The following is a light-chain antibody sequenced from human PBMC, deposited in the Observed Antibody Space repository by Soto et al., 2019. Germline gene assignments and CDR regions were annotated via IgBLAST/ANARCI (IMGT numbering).Light chain of an antibody. CDR1: SGSIASNY. CDR2: DDN. J-gene: IGLJ3*02. CDR3: QSYDSNNQGV. Sequence: NFMLTQPHSVSESPGKTVTISCTRSSGSIASNYVQWYQQRPGSSPTTVIYDDNQRPSGVPARFSGSIYSSSNSASLTISGLKTEDEADYYCQSYDSNNQGVFGGGTKLTVL. V-gene: IGLV6-57*01.